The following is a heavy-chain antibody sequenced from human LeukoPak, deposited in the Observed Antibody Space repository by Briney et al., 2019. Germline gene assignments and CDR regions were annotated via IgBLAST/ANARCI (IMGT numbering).Heavy chain of an antibody. CDR1: GGSISSSSYY. J-gene: IGHJ6*02. CDR3: ARSFGADGMDV. V-gene: IGHV4-39*07. Sequence: SETLSLTCTVSGGSISSSSYYWGWIRQPPGKGLEWIGEIYHSGSTNYNPSLKSRVTISVDKSKNQFSLKLSSVTAADTAVYYCARSFGADGMDVWGQGTTVTVSS. D-gene: IGHD3-10*01. CDR2: IYHSGST.